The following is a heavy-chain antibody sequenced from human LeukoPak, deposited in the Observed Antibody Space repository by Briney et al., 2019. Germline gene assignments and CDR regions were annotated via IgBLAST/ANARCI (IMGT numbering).Heavy chain of an antibody. CDR1: GFTFSNAW. CDR2: IKSKTDGGTT. CDR3: TTYRYMTTVSSFDY. Sequence: GGSLRLSCAASGFTFSNAWMSWVRQAPGKGLEWVGRIKSKTDGGTTDYAAPVKGRFTISRDDSKNTLYLQMNSLKTEDTAVYYCTTYRYMTTVSSFDYWGQGTLVTVSS. J-gene: IGHJ4*02. D-gene: IGHD4-11*01. V-gene: IGHV3-15*01.